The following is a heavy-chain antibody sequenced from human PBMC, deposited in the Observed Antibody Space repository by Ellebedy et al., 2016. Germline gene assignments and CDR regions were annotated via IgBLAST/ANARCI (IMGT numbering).Heavy chain of an antibody. CDR3: AHSAQDYNFLTGYYSLFDY. V-gene: IGHV2-5*01. J-gene: IGHJ4*02. CDR2: VYWNDNK. D-gene: IGHD3-9*01. CDR1: GFSLRSSGVA. Sequence: SGPTLVXPTQTLTLTCTFSGFSLRSSGVAVGWIRQPPGKALECLALVYWNDNKHYSPSLRSRLTITKDTPRNRVVLTMTNMDAVDTATYYCAHSAQDYNFLTGYYSLFDYWGQGTLVTVSS.